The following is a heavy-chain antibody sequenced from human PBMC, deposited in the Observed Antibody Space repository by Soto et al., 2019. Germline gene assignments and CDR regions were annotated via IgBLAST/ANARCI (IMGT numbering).Heavy chain of an antibody. CDR3: ARDAPIEVGATPKDF. V-gene: IGHV1-18*01. CDR1: GYRFNSYG. J-gene: IGHJ4*02. D-gene: IGHD1-26*01. Sequence: QVQLVQSGAEVKKPGASVKVSCKASGYRFNSYGITWVRQAPGQRREWTGWLSVYNGNTKYAQKLQGRLTMTTATSTNTAYMELRSLRSDDTAMYYCARDAPIEVGATPKDFWGQGTLVTVSS. CDR2: LSVYNGNT.